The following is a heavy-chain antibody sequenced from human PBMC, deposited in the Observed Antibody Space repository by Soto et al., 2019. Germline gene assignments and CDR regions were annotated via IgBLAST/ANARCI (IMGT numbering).Heavy chain of an antibody. CDR1: GFSLTTSGVG. J-gene: IGHJ4*02. CDR3: AHRVLRTVFGLVTTTAIYFDF. CDR2: IFWDDDK. V-gene: IGHV2-5*02. D-gene: IGHD3-3*01. Sequence: QITLNESGPTQVKPRQTLTLTCTFSGFSLTTSGVGVGWIRRSPGKAPEGLPLIFWDDDKRYSPSLKSRLTITKDTSKNQVVLTMADLDPADTATYYCAHRVLRTVFGLVTTTAIYFDFWGQGTPVAVSS.